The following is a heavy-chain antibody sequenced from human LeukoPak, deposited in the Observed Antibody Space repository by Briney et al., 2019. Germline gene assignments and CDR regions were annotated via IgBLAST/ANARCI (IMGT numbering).Heavy chain of an antibody. V-gene: IGHV4-59*01. CDR1: GGSISSYY. J-gene: IGHJ4*02. D-gene: IGHD5-24*01. CDR2: IYYSGST. CDR3: ARAAREMATTPDFDY. Sequence: PSETLSLTCTVSGGSISSYYWSWIRQPPGKGLEWIGYIYYSGSTNYNPSLKSRVTIPVDTSKNQFSLKLSSVTAADTAVYYCARAAREMATTPDFDYWGRGTLVTVSS.